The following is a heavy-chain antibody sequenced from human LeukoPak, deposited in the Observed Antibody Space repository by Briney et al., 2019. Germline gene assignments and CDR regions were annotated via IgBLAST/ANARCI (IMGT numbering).Heavy chain of an antibody. V-gene: IGHV3-21*01. CDR2: ISRTSDYI. CDR3: ARDRSHPSFADAFDI. D-gene: IGHD2/OR15-2a*01. CDR1: GFTFNTYT. Sequence: GGSLRLSCAAWGFTFNTYTMKWVRQARGRGLEWGSSISRTSDYIYYADSVKERFTISKDNAKNSLYLHMSSLRADDTAVYYCARDRSHPSFADAFDIWGQGTVVTVSS. J-gene: IGHJ3*02.